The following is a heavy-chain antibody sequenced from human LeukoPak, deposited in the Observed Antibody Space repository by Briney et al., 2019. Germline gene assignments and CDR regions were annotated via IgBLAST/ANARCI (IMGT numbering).Heavy chain of an antibody. J-gene: IGHJ6*02. Sequence: ASVKVSCKVSGYTLTELSMHWVRQAPGKGLEWMGGFDPEDGETIYAQKFQGKVTMTEDTSTDTAYMELSSLRSEDTAVYYCATATSTYYYYGMDVWGQGTTVTVSS. CDR1: GYTLTELS. CDR3: ATATSTYYYYGMDV. D-gene: IGHD1-1*01. V-gene: IGHV1-24*01. CDR2: FDPEDGET.